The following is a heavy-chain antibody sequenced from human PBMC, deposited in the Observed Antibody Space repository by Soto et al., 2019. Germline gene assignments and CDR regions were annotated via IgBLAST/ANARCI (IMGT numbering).Heavy chain of an antibody. V-gene: IGHV4-39*01. CDR3: ASRYGPSEFDH. D-gene: IGHD3-9*01. CDR1: GESMRITIYD. CDR2: IHNNGGT. J-gene: IGHJ4*02. Sequence: PSCSPYLSCGVSGESMRITIYDWGWIRQSPGEGLEWIGNIHNNGGTQYNPSLDSRVTISVDTSANQFSLRLTSVTAADTAVYDCASRYGPSEFDHWGQGSLVTVSS.